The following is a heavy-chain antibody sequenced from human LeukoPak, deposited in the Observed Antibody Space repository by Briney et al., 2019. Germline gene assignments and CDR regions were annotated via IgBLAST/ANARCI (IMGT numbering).Heavy chain of an antibody. CDR3: ARDFQELWFGEFLSPPNWFDP. CDR2: INPNSGGT. Sequence: GSSVKVSCKASGGTFTGYYMHWVRQAPGQGLEWMGRINPNSGGTNYAQKFQGRVTMTRDTSISTAYMELSRLRSDDTAVYYCARDFQELWFGEFLSPPNWFDPWGQGTLVTVSS. V-gene: IGHV1-2*06. J-gene: IGHJ5*02. CDR1: GGTFTGYY. D-gene: IGHD3-10*01.